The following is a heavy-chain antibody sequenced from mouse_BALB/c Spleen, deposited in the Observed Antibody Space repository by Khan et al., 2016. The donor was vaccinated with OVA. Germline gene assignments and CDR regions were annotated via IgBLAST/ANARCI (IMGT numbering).Heavy chain of an antibody. CDR2: INTYTGEP. CDR3: ARPPYFSYSLDH. V-gene: IGHV9-3-1*01. D-gene: IGHD2-12*01. CDR1: GYTFTNYG. J-gene: IGHJ4*01. Sequence: QIQFVPSGPELKKPGETVKISCKASGYTFTNYGMNWVKQSLGKALKWMGWINTYTGEPTYADDFKGRFAFSLETSASTAYLQINNLKNEDTATYFCARPPYFSYSLDHWGQGTSGTVSS.